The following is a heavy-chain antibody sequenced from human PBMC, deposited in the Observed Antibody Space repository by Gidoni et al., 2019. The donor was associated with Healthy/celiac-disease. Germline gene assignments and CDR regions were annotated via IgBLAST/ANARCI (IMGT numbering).Heavy chain of an antibody. CDR2: IKSKTDGRTT. V-gene: IGHV3-15*01. J-gene: IGHJ4*02. CDR3: TTAREYSSSWFDY. CDR1: GFTFSNAW. Sequence: EVQLVESGGGVVKPGGSLRLSCAASGFTFSNAWMSVVRQAPGQGLEWVCRIKSKTDGRTTDYAAPVKGRFTISRDDSKNTLYLQMNSLKTEDTAVYYCTTAREYSSSWFDYWGQGTLVTVSS. D-gene: IGHD6-13*01.